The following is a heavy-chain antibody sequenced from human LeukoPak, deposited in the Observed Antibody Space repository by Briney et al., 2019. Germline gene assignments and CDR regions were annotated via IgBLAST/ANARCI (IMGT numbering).Heavy chain of an antibody. CDR2: FDPEDGET. D-gene: IGHD1-26*01. V-gene: IGHV1-24*01. CDR3: ARDPYSGSYYFDY. Sequence: PGGSVQVSCQVSGYTLTELSMHWVRQAPGKGLEWMGGFDPEDGETIYAQKFQGRVTMTRDTSTSTVYMELSSLRSEDTAVYYCARDPYSGSYYFDYWGQGTLVTVSS. CDR1: GYTLTELS. J-gene: IGHJ4*02.